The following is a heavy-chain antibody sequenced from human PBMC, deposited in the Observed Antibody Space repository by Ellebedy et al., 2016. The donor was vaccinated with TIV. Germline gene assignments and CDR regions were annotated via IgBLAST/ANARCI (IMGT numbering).Heavy chain of an antibody. D-gene: IGHD4-23*01. J-gene: IGHJ1*01. Sequence: GGSLRLSXAASGFSFKLYAMAWVRQAPGKGLEWVAAMSYDGVISYYADTVKGRFTISRDNSNNTLYLQMDKLRADDTAVYYCARTQAFGINSALGYWGQGTLVSVSS. CDR1: GFSFKLYA. V-gene: IGHV3-33*01. CDR2: MSYDGVIS. CDR3: ARTQAFGINSALGY.